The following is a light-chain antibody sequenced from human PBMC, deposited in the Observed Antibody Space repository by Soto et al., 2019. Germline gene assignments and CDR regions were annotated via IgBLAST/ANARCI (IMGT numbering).Light chain of an antibody. CDR2: LGY. J-gene: IGKJ1*01. Sequence: DIVMTQSPLSLTVTPGEPASISCRCGRGLLKANGYTYFHWFLQKPGQSPQLLIYLGYNRAPGVPDRFSGTGSGTDFTLKISRVEAEDVGVYYCMQTLESRTFGQGTKVDIK. CDR3: MQTLESRT. V-gene: IGKV2-28*01. CDR1: RGLLKANGYTY.